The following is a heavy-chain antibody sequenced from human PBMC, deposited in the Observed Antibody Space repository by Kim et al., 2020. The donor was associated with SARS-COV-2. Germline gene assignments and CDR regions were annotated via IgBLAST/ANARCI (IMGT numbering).Heavy chain of an antibody. CDR2: INPSGGST. CDR3: ARATYYYDTSGHRGGAFDI. Sequence: ASVKVSCKASGYTFTTYYIHWVRQAPGQGLEWMGIINPSGGSTSYAQKFQGRVTMTRDTSTSAVYMELSSLRSEDAAVYYCARATYYYDTSGHRGGAFDIWGQGTMVTVSS. CDR1: GYTFTTYY. J-gene: IGHJ3*02. V-gene: IGHV1-46*01. D-gene: IGHD3-22*01.